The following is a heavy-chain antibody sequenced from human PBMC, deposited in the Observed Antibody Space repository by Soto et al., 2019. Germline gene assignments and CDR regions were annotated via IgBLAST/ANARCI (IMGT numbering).Heavy chain of an antibody. CDR2: IRGGGNDR. D-gene: IGHD3-22*01. Sequence: VQLRESGGSLVQPGGSLTLSCAASGFPFSSYAMSGVRQTPGGGLGWVAAIRGGGNDRYYADFVQGRFTFSRDNSRNILYLHMNSLRADDTAMYFCARSLFMVAPDSEPFDYWGQGTLVTVSS. CDR3: ARSLFMVAPDSEPFDY. CDR1: GFPFSSYA. J-gene: IGHJ4*02. V-gene: IGHV3-23*01.